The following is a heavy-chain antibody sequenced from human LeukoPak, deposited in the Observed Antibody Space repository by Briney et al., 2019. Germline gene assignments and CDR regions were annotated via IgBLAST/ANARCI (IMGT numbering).Heavy chain of an antibody. CDR2: INHSGST. J-gene: IGHJ3*02. CDR1: GGSFSGYY. D-gene: IGHD2-21*01. CDR3: ASEFCGGDCYSAYSGDAFDI. V-gene: IGHV4-34*01. Sequence: SETLSLTCAVYGGSFSGYYWSWIRQPPGKGLEWIGEINHSGSTNYNPSLKSRVTISVDTSKNQFSLKLSSVTAADTAVYYCASEFCGGDCYSAYSGDAFDIWGQGTMVTVSS.